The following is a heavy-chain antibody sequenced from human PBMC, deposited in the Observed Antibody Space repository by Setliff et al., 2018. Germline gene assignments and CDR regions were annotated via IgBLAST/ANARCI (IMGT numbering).Heavy chain of an antibody. CDR2: VYYSGST. D-gene: IGHD4-17*01. CDR3: ARLNDYGDPRPYYYYMDV. Sequence: SETLSLTCTVSGGYISNSYSWGWIRQPPGKDPEWIGNVYYSGSTSYNPSLESRITISVDTSKNQFSLQLSSVTAVDTAVYFCARLNDYGDPRPYYYYMDVWGKGTTVTVSS. J-gene: IGHJ6*03. V-gene: IGHV4-39*07. CDR1: GGYISNSYS.